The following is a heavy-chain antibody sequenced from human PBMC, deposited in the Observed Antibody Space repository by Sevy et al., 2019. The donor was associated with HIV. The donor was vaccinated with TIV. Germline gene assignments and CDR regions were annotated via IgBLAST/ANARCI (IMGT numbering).Heavy chain of an antibody. D-gene: IGHD6-19*01. CDR1: EFMFSTYA. Sequence: GGSLRLSCAASEFMFSTYAMHWVRQAPGKGLEWVAVISYDGSSPYYADSVKGRFTISRDNSKKTLFLQMNSLRLEDTAFYYCARDAGYSTDWYPSDYWGQGTLVTVSS. CDR3: ARDAGYSTDWYPSDY. CDR2: ISYDGSSP. J-gene: IGHJ4*02. V-gene: IGHV3-30-3*01.